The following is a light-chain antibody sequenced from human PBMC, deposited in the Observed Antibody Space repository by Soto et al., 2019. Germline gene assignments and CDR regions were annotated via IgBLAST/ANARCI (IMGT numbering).Light chain of an antibody. CDR2: AAS. V-gene: IGKV1-39*01. CDR3: QQTYSAPPHT. CDR1: QSVSRD. J-gene: IGKJ4*01. Sequence: DIQMTQSPSSLSASVGDRVTITCRASQSVSRDLNWYQQKPGKAPNLLISAASSLQSGVPSRFGGSGSGTDFTLTISSLQPEDCATYYCQQTYSAPPHTFGGGTKVEIK.